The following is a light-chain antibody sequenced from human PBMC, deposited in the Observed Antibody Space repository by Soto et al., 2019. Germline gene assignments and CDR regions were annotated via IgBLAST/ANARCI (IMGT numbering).Light chain of an antibody. CDR2: DVT. V-gene: IGLV2-11*01. J-gene: IGLJ1*01. CDR1: SSDLSGYNY. Sequence: QSVLTQPRGVSGSPGRSVTISCTGISSDLSGYNYVSWYRQHPRKAPKLMIYDVTKRPSGVPDRFSGSKSGNPTSLTISGLQAEDEADYYCCSYAGSYIFAVFGTGTKVIVL. CDR3: CSYAGSYIFAV.